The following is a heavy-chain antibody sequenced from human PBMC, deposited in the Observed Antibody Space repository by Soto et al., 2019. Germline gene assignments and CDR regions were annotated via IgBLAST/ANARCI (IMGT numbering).Heavy chain of an antibody. V-gene: IGHV1-8*01. Sequence: ASVKVSCKDSGYTFTSYDINWVRQATGQGLEWMGWMNPNSGNTGYAQKFQGRVTMTRNTSISTAYMELSSLRSEDTAVYYCASSSGRTDAFDIWGQGTMVTVSS. CDR2: MNPNSGNT. CDR1: GYTFTSYD. CDR3: ASSSGRTDAFDI. J-gene: IGHJ3*02. D-gene: IGHD6-19*01.